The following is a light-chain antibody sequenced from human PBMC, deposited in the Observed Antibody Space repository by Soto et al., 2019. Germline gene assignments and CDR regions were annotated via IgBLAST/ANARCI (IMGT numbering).Light chain of an antibody. CDR3: QQRSNWPPT. V-gene: IGKV3-11*01. CDR2: DAS. Sequence: GLKQSPATLSLTKGERATLSCRASQSVSSYLAWYQQKPGQAPRLLIYDASNRATGIPARFSGSGSGTDFTLTISSLEPEDFAVYYCQQRSNWPPTFGQGTRLENK. J-gene: IGKJ5*01. CDR1: QSVSSY.